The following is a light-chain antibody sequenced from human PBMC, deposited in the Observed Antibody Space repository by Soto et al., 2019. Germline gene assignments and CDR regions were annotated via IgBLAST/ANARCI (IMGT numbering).Light chain of an antibody. CDR3: QQYNNWPPCT. CDR1: QSVSRN. CDR2: GAS. Sequence: EILMTQSPATLSVSPGERATLSCRASQSVSRNLAWYQQKPGQAPRLLIYGASTRANGIPARFSGSGSGTELTLTLSSLQSEDFAAYYCQQYNNWPPCTFGQGTKVDIK. J-gene: IGKJ1*01. V-gene: IGKV3-15*01.